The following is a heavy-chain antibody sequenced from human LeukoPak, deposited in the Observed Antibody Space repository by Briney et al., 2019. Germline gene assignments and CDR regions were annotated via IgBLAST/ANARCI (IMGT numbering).Heavy chain of an antibody. CDR3: ARHGHLDDFWSGYSNWFDP. J-gene: IGHJ5*02. D-gene: IGHD3-3*01. V-gene: IGHV4-34*01. CDR1: GGSFSGYY. CDR2: INHSGST. Sequence: SETLSLTCAVYGGSFSGYYWSWIRQHPGKGLEWIGEINHSGSTNYNPSLKSRVTISVDTSKNQFSLKLSSVTAADTAVYYCARHGHLDDFWSGYSNWFDPWGQGTLVTVSS.